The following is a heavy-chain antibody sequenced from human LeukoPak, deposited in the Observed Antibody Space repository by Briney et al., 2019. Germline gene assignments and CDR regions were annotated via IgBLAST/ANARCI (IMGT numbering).Heavy chain of an antibody. CDR3: ARWDSGSYFLDY. V-gene: IGHV4-59*01. D-gene: IGHD1-26*01. CDR1: GDSINNYY. Sequence: SETLSLTCTVSGDSINNYYWNWIRQPPGKGLEWIGYIYYSGSTNYNPSLKSRVTISVDTSKNQFSLKLNSVTAADTAVYYCARWDSGSYFLDYWGQGTLVTVSS. CDR2: IYYSGST. J-gene: IGHJ4*02.